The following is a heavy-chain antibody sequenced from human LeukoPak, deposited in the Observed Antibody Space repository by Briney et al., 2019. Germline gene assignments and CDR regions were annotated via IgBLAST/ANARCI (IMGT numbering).Heavy chain of an antibody. Sequence: PGGSLRLSCAASGFTFSNFIMNWVRQAPGKGLEWVATISGSGGSTYYAQSVKGRLIVSRDNSNNTLFMQMTSLRVEDTARYYCAKGMYSSWVRDGLDVWGQGTTVTVSS. D-gene: IGHD6-13*01. CDR2: ISGSGGST. J-gene: IGHJ6*02. CDR3: AKGMYSSWVRDGLDV. CDR1: GFTFSNFI. V-gene: IGHV3-23*01.